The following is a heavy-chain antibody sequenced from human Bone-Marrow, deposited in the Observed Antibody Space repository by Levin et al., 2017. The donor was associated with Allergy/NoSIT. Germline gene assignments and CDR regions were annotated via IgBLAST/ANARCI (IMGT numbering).Heavy chain of an antibody. V-gene: IGHV3-53*01. J-gene: IGHJ4*02. CDR2: IYSGGST. CDR3: AREYSGYDWPFDY. CDR1: GFTVSSNY. Sequence: GGSLRLSCAASGFTVSSNYMSWVRQAPGKGLEWVSVIYSGGSTYYADSVKGRFTISRDNSKNTLYLQMNSLRAEDTAVYYCAREYSGYDWPFDYWGQGTLVTVSS. D-gene: IGHD5-12*01.